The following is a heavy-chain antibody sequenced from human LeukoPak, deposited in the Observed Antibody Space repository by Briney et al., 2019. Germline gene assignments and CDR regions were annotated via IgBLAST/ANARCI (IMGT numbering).Heavy chain of an antibody. CDR1: GFSVSSNF. D-gene: IGHD6-13*01. CDR3: AKDGAEYSSSWPGDAFDI. V-gene: IGHV3-53*01. Sequence: GGSLRLSCAASGFSVSSNFMTWVRQAPGKGLEWVSVIFSGGSTYYADSVKGRFTISRDNSKNTLYLQMNSLRAEDTAVYYCAKDGAEYSSSWPGDAFDIWGQGTMVTVSS. CDR2: IFSGGST. J-gene: IGHJ3*02.